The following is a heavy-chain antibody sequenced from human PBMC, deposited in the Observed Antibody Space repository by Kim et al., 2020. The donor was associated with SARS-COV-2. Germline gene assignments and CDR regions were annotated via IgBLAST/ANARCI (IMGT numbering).Heavy chain of an antibody. V-gene: IGHV4-59*01. CDR1: GGSISSYY. CDR2: IYYSGST. J-gene: IGHJ4*02. D-gene: IGHD3-10*01. CDR3: ARVAGQSTNVDY. Sequence: SETLSLTCTVSGGSISSYYWSWIRQPPGKGLEWIGYIYYSGSTNYNPSLKSRVTISVDTSKNQFSLKLSSVTAADTAVYYCARVAGQSTNVDYWGQGTLVTVSS.